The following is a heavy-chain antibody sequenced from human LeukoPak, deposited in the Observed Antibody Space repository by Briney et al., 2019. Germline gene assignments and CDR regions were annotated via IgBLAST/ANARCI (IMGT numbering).Heavy chain of an antibody. Sequence: SVKVSCKASGGTFSSYAISWVRQAPGQGLEWMGGIIPIFGTVNYAQKFQGRVTITADKSTSTAYMELSSLRSEDTAVYYCARSLFRFLEWSYRSYYYYYMDVWGKGTTVTISS. V-gene: IGHV1-69*06. J-gene: IGHJ6*03. CDR1: GGTFSSYA. D-gene: IGHD3-3*01. CDR3: ARSLFRFLEWSYRSYYYYYMDV. CDR2: IIPIFGTV.